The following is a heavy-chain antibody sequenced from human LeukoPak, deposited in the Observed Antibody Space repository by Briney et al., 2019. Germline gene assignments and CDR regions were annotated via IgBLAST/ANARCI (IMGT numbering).Heavy chain of an antibody. CDR2: IYYSGST. CDR1: GGSISSSSYY. J-gene: IGHJ4*02. D-gene: IGHD4-11*01. CDR3: ARGMTTVTTGGDYFDY. Sequence: SSETLSLTCTVSGGSISSSSYYWGWIRQPPGKGLEWIGSIYYSGSTYYNPSLKSRVTISVDTSKNQFSLKLSSVTAADTAVYYCARGMTTVTTGGDYFDYWGQGTLVTVSS. V-gene: IGHV4-39*07.